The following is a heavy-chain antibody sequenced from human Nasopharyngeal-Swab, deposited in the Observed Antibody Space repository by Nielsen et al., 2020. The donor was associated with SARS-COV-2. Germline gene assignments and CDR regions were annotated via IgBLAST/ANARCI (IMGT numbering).Heavy chain of an antibody. J-gene: IGHJ4*02. Sequence: TRSLTCAVYGGSFSGYYWSWNRQPPGKGLEWIGEINHSGSTNYNPSLKSRVTISVDTSKNQFSLKLSSVTAADTAVYYCARGLRFLEWLFDYWGQGTLVTVSS. CDR1: GGSFSGYY. V-gene: IGHV4-34*01. CDR2: INHSGST. CDR3: ARGLRFLEWLFDY. D-gene: IGHD3-3*01.